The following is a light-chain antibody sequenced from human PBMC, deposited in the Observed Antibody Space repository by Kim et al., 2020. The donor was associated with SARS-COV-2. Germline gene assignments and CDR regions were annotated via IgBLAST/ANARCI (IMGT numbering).Light chain of an antibody. CDR2: GAS. J-gene: IGKJ1*01. CDR1: QSVSSSY. CDR3: QQYSGSPRT. V-gene: IGKV3-20*01. Sequence: EIVLTQSPGTLSLSPGERATLSCRASQSVSSSYLAWYQQKPGQAPRLLIYGASSRATGIPDRFSGSGSGTDFTLTISRLEPEDFAVYYCQQYSGSPRTFGQGTKVYIK.